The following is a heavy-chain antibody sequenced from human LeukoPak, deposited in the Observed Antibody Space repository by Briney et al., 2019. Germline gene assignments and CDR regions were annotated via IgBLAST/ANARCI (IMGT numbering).Heavy chain of an antibody. CDR3: ARGPRNSDWYSIDY. V-gene: IGHV4-4*07. CDR2: IYTSGST. Sequence: PSETLSLTCTVSGGSISSYFWSWIRQPAGKGLEWIGRIYTSGSTDYNPSLKSRVTMSVDTSKNQSSLKLNSVTAADTAVYYCARGPRNSDWYSIDYWGQGTLVTVSS. J-gene: IGHJ4*02. CDR1: GGSISSYF. D-gene: IGHD6-19*01.